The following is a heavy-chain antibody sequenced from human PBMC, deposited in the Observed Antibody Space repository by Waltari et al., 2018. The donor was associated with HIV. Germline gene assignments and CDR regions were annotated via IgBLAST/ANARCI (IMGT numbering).Heavy chain of an antibody. CDR1: GVTFSSYS. CDR3: ARGGIVVVPAVGAFDI. CDR2: ISSSSSYI. D-gene: IGHD2-2*01. J-gene: IGHJ3*02. V-gene: IGHV3-21*01. Sequence: EVQLVESGGGLGKPGGALRRSCAASGVTFSSYSMNWVRQAPGKGLEWVSSISSSSSYIYYADSVKGRFTISRDNAKNSLYLQMNSLRAEDTAVYYCARGGIVVVPAVGAFDIWGQGTMVTVSS.